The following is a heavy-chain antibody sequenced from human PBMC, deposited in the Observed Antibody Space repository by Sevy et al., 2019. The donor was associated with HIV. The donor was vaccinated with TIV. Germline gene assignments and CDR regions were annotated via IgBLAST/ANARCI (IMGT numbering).Heavy chain of an antibody. Sequence: GGSLRLSCAASGFTFSSYSMNWVRQAPGKGLEWVSSISSSSSTIYYADSVKGRFTISRDNAKNSLYLQMNSLRAEDTAVYYCARTGVAVAGSVDYWGQGTLVTVSS. D-gene: IGHD6-19*01. CDR1: GFTFSSYS. V-gene: IGHV3-48*01. CDR2: ISSSSSTI. J-gene: IGHJ4*02. CDR3: ARTGVAVAGSVDY.